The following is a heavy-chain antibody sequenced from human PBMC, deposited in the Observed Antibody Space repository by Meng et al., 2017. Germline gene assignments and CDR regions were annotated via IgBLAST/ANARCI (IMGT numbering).Heavy chain of an antibody. D-gene: IGHD1-14*01. V-gene: IGHV3-30*01. CDR1: GFNFNIYS. Sequence: GGSLRLSRVVSGFNFNIYSMHWVRQAPGKGPEWVAVISYDGSNKYYADSVKGRFTISRDNSKNTLYLQMNSLRPEDTARYYCAKDRLRAVASFPERHGMDVWGQGTTVTVSS. J-gene: IGHJ6*02. CDR2: ISYDGSNK. CDR3: AKDRLRAVASFPERHGMDV.